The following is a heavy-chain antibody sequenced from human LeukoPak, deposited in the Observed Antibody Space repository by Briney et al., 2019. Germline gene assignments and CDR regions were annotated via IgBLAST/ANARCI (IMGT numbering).Heavy chain of an antibody. D-gene: IGHD3-9*01. CDR3: ASVDILTGYYAMAFDY. J-gene: IGHJ4*02. V-gene: IGHV4-4*02. CDR2: IYHSGST. CDR1: GGSISSSNW. Sequence: SETLSLTCAVSGGSISSSNWWSWVRQPPGKGLEWIGEIYHSGSTNYNPSLKSRVTISVDKSKNQFSLKLSSVTAADTAVYYCASVDILTGYYAMAFDYWGQGTLVTVSS.